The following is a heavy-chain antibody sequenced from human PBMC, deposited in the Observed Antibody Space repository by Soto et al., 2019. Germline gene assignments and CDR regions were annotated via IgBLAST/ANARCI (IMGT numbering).Heavy chain of an antibody. V-gene: IGHV3-23*01. J-gene: IGHJ4*02. CDR1: GFTFSSYA. Sequence: PGGSLRLSCAASGFTFSSYAMSWVRQAPGKWLEWVSAISGSGGGTYYADSVKGRFTISRDNSKNTLYLQMNSLRAEDTAVYSCAKAWMDNARQRYFDHWGQGXLVPVYS. CDR3: AKAWMDNARQRYFDH. CDR2: ISGSGGGT. D-gene: IGHD5-12*01.